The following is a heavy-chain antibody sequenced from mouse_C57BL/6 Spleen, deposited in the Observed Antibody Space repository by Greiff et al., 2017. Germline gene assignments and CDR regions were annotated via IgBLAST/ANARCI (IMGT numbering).Heavy chain of an antibody. Sequence: EVKLVESGPGLVKPSQSLSLTCSVTGYSITSGYYWNWIRQFPGNKLEWMGYISYDGSNNYNPSLKNRISITRDTSKNQFFLKLNSVTTEDTATYYCAREDYGRDYFDDWGQGTTLTVSS. J-gene: IGHJ2*01. CDR1: GYSITSGYY. V-gene: IGHV3-6*01. CDR2: ISYDGSN. CDR3: AREDYGRDYFDD. D-gene: IGHD1-1*01.